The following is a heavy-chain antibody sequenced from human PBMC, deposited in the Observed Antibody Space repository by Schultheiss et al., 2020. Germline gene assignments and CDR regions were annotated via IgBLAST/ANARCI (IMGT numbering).Heavy chain of an antibody. CDR3: VRVCRASQSCYFDS. V-gene: IGHV3-21*04. J-gene: IGHJ4*02. CDR1: GFTFSSYS. CDR2: ISSSSSYI. Sequence: GGSLRLSCAASGFTFSSYSMNWVRQAPGKGLEWVSSISSSSSYIYYADSVKGRFTISRDNSKNTLYLQMNSLRAEDTAVYYCVRVCRASQSCYFDSWGQGALVTVSS.